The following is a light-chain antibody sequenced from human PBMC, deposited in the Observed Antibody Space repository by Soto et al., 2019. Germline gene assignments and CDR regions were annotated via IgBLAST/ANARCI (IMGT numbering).Light chain of an antibody. CDR2: TTS. CDR1: QDIDSR. J-gene: IGKJ1*01. V-gene: IGKV1-12*01. Sequence: EIQMTQSPSSVSASVGDRVTITCRASQDIDSRLAWYQHKPGTAPKLLIYTTSRLQSGVPSRFSGSGSGTDFTLTISSLQPEDFATYYCHQAKSSAWTFGQGTKVEIK. CDR3: HQAKSSAWT.